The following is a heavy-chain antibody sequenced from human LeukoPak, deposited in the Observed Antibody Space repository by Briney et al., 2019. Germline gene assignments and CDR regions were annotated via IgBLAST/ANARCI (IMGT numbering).Heavy chain of an antibody. D-gene: IGHD2-15*01. Sequence: GGSLRLSCAASGLNLWNRAMSWVRQSPEKGLEWVSSLHSNGQTTYYADSVKGRFTISRDSSKNTVYLQMNSLRDEDTAVYYCVKVDCSGGSCYHYWGQGTLVTVSS. CDR3: VKVDCSGGSCYHY. CDR2: LHSNGQTT. CDR1: GLNLWNRA. J-gene: IGHJ4*02. V-gene: IGHV3-23*01.